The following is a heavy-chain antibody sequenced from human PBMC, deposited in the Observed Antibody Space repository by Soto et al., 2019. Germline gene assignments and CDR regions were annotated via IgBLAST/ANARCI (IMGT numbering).Heavy chain of an antibody. Sequence: SLRLSCAASGFTFSSYGMHWVRQAPGKGLEWVAVIWYDGSNKYYADSVKGRFTISRDNSKNTLYLQMNSLRAEDTAVYYCATSISSSGYYYYYYGMDVWGQGTTVTVSS. CDR2: IWYDGSNK. CDR3: ATSISSSGYYYYYYGMDV. D-gene: IGHD6-6*01. CDR1: GFTFSSYG. V-gene: IGHV3-33*01. J-gene: IGHJ6*02.